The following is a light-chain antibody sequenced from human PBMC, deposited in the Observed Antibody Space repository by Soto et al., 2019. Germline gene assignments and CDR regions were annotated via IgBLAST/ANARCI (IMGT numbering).Light chain of an antibody. Sequence: DLQMTQSPSSLSASVGDRVTITCRASQSISSYLNWYQQKPGKAPKLLIYAASSLQSGVPSRFSGSRSGTDFTLTISSLQPEDFATYYCHQSYSTPAITFGQGTRLEIK. J-gene: IGKJ5*01. CDR2: AAS. CDR1: QSISSY. CDR3: HQSYSTPAIT. V-gene: IGKV1-39*01.